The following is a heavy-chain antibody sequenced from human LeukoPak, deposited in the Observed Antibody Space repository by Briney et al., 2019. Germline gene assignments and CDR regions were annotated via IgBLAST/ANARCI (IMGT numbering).Heavy chain of an antibody. V-gene: IGHV1-69*13. D-gene: IGHD5-24*01. Sequence: SVKVSCKASGGTFSSYAISWVQQAPGQGPEWMGGIIPIFGTANYAQKFQGRVTITADESTSTAYMELSSLRSGDTAVYYCARVGGGYNYDYYYYGMDVWGQGTTVTVSS. CDR1: GGTFSSYA. J-gene: IGHJ6*02. CDR3: ARVGGGYNYDYYYYGMDV. CDR2: IIPIFGTA.